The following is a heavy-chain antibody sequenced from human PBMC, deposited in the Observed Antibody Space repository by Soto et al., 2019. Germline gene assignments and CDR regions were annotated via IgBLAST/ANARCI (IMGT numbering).Heavy chain of an antibody. CDR1: VDSMRTYY. J-gene: IGHJ2*01. CDR3: ARAGTSTWYFDL. CDR2: IYYSGST. D-gene: IGHD1-1*01. V-gene: IGHV4-59*01. Sequence: QVQLRESGPGLVKPSETLSLTCSVSVDSMRTYYWNWIRQPPGGGLEWIGHIYYSGSTNYNPSLQSRVTMSVDTSKNHFSLKLSSMTAADTAVYYCARAGTSTWYFDLWGRGTLVIVSS.